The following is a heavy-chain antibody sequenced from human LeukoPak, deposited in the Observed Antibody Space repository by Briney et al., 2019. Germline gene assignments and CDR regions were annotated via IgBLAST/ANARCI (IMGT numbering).Heavy chain of an antibody. CDR1: GFTFSSCA. J-gene: IGHJ4*02. D-gene: IGHD6-19*01. V-gene: IGHV3-53*01. Sequence: GGSLRLSCAASGFTFSSCAMSWVRQAPGKGLEWVSLIYSGGTTYYAESVKGRFTISRDNSKNTLYLQMNSLRAEDTALYYCARLSGWFDYWGQGTLVTVSS. CDR2: IYSGGTT. CDR3: ARLSGWFDY.